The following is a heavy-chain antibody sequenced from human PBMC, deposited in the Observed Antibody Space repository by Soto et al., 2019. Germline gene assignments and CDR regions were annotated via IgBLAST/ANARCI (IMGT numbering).Heavy chain of an antibody. CDR1: GFTFSIYA. J-gene: IGHJ5*02. V-gene: IGHV3-30*04. D-gene: IGHD3-3*01. Sequence: SLRLSCAASGFTFSIYAMNWVRQAPGKGLEWVAAISHDGRSKYYGDSVKGRFTISRDNSKNTLYLQVNSLRDEDTAVYFCARDVYDFWSGYSPRNWFDPWGQGXLVTVSP. CDR2: ISHDGRSK. CDR3: ARDVYDFWSGYSPRNWFDP.